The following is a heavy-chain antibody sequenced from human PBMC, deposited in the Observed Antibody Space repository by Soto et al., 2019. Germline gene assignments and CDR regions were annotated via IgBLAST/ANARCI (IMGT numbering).Heavy chain of an antibody. D-gene: IGHD3-10*01. CDR2: VHHSWGS. CDR1: GGSINSYY. V-gene: IGHV4-59*08. Sequence: QVQLQESGPELVKPSETLSLSCTVSGGSINSYYWSWIRQSPGKRMEWIGYVHHSWGSSYNPSLQSRVAISLDTSKSQLSLNVTSVTATDTAVYYCARQGFGPLHGLVDVWGQGTTVTVSS. J-gene: IGHJ6*02. CDR3: ARQGFGPLHGLVDV.